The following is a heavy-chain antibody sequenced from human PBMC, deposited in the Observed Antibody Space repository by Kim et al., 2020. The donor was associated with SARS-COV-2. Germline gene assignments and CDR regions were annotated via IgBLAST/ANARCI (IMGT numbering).Heavy chain of an antibody. Sequence: GGSLRLSCAASGFTFSSYSMNWVRQAPGKGLEWVSSISSSSSYIYYADSVKGRFTISRDNAKNSLYLQMNSLRAEDTAVDYCARKSHPDVWSGYSWRKDYYVDYWGQGTLVTVSS. CDR2: ISSSSSYI. CDR1: GFTFSSYS. J-gene: IGHJ4*02. CDR3: ARKSHPDVWSGYSWRKDYYVDY. V-gene: IGHV3-21*01. D-gene: IGHD3-3*01.